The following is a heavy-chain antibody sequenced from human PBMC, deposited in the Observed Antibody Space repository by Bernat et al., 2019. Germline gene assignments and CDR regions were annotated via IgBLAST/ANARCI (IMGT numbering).Heavy chain of an antibody. D-gene: IGHD3-9*01. CDR3: ARSLYYDIWASGSSRDYYYMDV. CDR1: GYSFTSYW. Sequence: EVQLVQSGAEVKKPGESLKISCKGSGYSFTSYWIGWVRQMPGKGLEWMGIIYPGDSDTRYSPSFQDQVTISADKSISTAYLQWSSLKASNTAMYYCARSLYYDIWASGSSRDYYYMDVWGKGTTVTVSS. V-gene: IGHV5-51*01. CDR2: IYPGDSDT. J-gene: IGHJ6*03.